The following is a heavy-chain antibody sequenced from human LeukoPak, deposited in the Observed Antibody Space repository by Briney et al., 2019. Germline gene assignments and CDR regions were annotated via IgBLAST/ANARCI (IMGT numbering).Heavy chain of an antibody. CDR2: IYPGDSDT. CDR3: ARPSTTVDWYFDL. Sequence: GESLKISCKGSGYTFFTYWIGWVRQMPGKGLECMGIIYPGDSDTRYSPSFQGTVTISADKSIRTAYLQWSRLKASDTAIYYCARPSTTVDWYFDLWGRGTLVTVSS. J-gene: IGHJ2*01. V-gene: IGHV5-51*01. CDR1: GYTFFTYW. D-gene: IGHD4-17*01.